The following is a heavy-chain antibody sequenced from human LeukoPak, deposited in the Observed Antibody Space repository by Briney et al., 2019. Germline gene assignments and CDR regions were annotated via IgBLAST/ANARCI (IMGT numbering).Heavy chain of an antibody. CDR1: GYTFTGYY. Sequence: ASVKVSCKASGYTFTGYYMHWVRQAPGQGLEWIGRINPNSGGTNYAQKFQGRVTMTRDTSISTAYMELSRLRSDDTAVYYCARGGKLPPMVNFDYWGQGTLVTVSS. J-gene: IGHJ4*02. D-gene: IGHD5-18*01. V-gene: IGHV1-2*06. CDR3: ARGGKLPPMVNFDY. CDR2: INPNSGGT.